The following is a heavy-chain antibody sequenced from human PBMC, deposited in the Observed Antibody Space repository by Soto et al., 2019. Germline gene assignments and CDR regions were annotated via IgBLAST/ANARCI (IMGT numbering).Heavy chain of an antibody. CDR1: GYTFTSYD. CDR2: MNPYSGNT. CDR3: ARPRFGAVAGT. J-gene: IGHJ5*02. D-gene: IGHD6-19*01. Sequence: QVQLVQSGAEVKKPGASVKVSCKASGYTFTSYDIHWVRRATGQGPEWMGWMNPYSGNTVYAQKFQGRVTMPRNTSMSTAYMELSSLRSEDTAVYYCARPRFGAVAGTWGQGTLVTVSS. V-gene: IGHV1-8*01.